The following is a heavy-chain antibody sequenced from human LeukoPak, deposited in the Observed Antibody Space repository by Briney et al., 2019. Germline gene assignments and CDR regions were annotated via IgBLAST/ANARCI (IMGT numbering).Heavy chain of an antibody. CDR3: TRDMEYPGAGFDY. J-gene: IGHJ4*02. D-gene: IGHD3-3*01. CDR1: GGSISSSSYY. Sequence: PSETLSLTCTVSGGSISSSSYYWGWIRQPPGKGLEWIGSIYYGGSTYYNPSLKSRVTISVDTSKNQFSLKLTSVAAADTAMYYCTRDMEYPGAGFDYWGQGIPVTVSS. V-gene: IGHV4-39*07. CDR2: IYYGGST.